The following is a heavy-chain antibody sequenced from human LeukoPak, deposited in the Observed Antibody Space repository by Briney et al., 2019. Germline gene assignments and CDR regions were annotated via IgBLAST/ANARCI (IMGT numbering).Heavy chain of an antibody. CDR1: GFTFSSYG. CDR3: ARPSGTWGAFDI. J-gene: IGHJ3*02. CDR2: IWNDGSNK. Sequence: PGGSLRLSCAASGFTFSSYGMHCVRQAPGKGLEWVAVIWNDGSNKYYADSVKGRFTISRDNSKNTLYLQMNSLRVEDTAVYYCARPSGTWGAFDIWGQGTMVTVSS. D-gene: IGHD1-1*01. V-gene: IGHV3-33*01.